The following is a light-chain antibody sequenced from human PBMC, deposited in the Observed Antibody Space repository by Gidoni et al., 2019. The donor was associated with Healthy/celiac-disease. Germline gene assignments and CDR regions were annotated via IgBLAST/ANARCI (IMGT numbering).Light chain of an antibody. V-gene: IGKV2-28*01. Sequence: DMGMTQSPLSLPVTPGEPASISCRSSQSLLHSNGYNYLDWYLQKPGQSPQLLIYLGYNRASGVPDRFSGSGSGTDFTLKISRVEAEDVGVYYCMQALQTPLTFGGGTKVEIK. CDR1: QSLLHSNGYNY. CDR3: MQALQTPLT. J-gene: IGKJ4*01. CDR2: LGY.